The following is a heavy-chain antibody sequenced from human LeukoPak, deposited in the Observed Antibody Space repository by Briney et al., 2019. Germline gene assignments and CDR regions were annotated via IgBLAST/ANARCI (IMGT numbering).Heavy chain of an antibody. CDR2: IIPIFGTV. Sequence: SVKVSCKASGGTFSSYAISWVRQAPGQGLEWMGRIIPIFGTVNYAQKFQGRVTITTDESTSTAYMELSSLRSEDTAVYYCAAYDSSGPGLFEGAAFDIWGQGTMVTVSS. V-gene: IGHV1-69*05. CDR1: GGTFSSYA. J-gene: IGHJ3*02. D-gene: IGHD3-22*01. CDR3: AAYDSSGPGLFEGAAFDI.